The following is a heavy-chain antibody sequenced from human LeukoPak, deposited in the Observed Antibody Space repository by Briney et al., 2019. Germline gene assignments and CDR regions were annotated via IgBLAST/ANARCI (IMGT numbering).Heavy chain of an antibody. D-gene: IGHD3-22*01. Sequence: SETLSLTCAVYGGSFSGYYWSWIRQPAGKGLEWIGRIYTSGSTNYNPSLKSRVTMSVDTSKNQFSLKLSSVTAADTAVYYCARSTGYYDIDYWGQGTLVTVSS. CDR1: GGSFSGYY. J-gene: IGHJ4*02. CDR3: ARSTGYYDIDY. V-gene: IGHV4-59*10. CDR2: IYTSGST.